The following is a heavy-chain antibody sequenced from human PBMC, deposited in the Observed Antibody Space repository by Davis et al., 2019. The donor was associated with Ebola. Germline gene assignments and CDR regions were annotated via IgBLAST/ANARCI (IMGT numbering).Heavy chain of an antibody. CDR2: INPNSGGT. CDR3: ARETPLYCSSTSCQGD. D-gene: IGHD2-2*01. Sequence: ASVKVSCKASGYTFTGYYMHWVRQAPGQGLEWMGWINPNSGGTNYAQKFQGRVTMTRDTSISTAYMELSRLRSDDTAVYYCARETPLYCSSTSCQGDWGQGTLVTVSS. CDR1: GYTFTGYY. V-gene: IGHV1-2*02. J-gene: IGHJ4*02.